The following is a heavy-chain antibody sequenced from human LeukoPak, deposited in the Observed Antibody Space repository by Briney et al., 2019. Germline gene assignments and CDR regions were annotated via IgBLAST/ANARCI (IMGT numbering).Heavy chain of an antibody. V-gene: IGHV4-39*01. Sequence: SETLSLTCTVSGDSISSSSYYWGWIRQPPGKGLGWIGSIFYSGSTYYNPSLKSRVTISVDTSKNQFSLKLSSVTAADTAMYYCARSTVTTWVGDFDYWGQGTLVTVSS. CDR3: ARSTVTTWVGDFDY. CDR2: IFYSGST. D-gene: IGHD4-17*01. CDR1: GDSISSSSYY. J-gene: IGHJ4*02.